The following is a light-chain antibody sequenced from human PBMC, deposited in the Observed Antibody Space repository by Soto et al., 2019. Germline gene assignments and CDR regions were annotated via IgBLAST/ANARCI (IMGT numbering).Light chain of an antibody. CDR2: EAS. Sequence: EIVLTQSPATLSLSPGERATLSCRASQSVSSYLAWYQQKPGQAPRLLIYEASNRATGIPPRFSGSGSGTDFTLTISSLEPEDFAVYSCQQRSNWPLTFGGGTKVEL. V-gene: IGKV3-11*01. J-gene: IGKJ4*01. CDR1: QSVSSY. CDR3: QQRSNWPLT.